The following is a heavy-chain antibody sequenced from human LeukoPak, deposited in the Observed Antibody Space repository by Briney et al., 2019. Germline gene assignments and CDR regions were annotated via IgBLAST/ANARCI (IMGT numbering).Heavy chain of an antibody. J-gene: IGHJ5*02. CDR1: GFTFSDYY. CDR2: ISGNGFST. D-gene: IGHD4-11*01. Sequence: PGGSLRLSCAASGFTFSDYYMSWIRQAPGKGLEWVSAISGNGFSTYYADSVKGRFIISRDNSNNTLYLQMNSLRAEDTAVYYCAKDSQSDPWGQGTLVTVSS. CDR3: AKDSQSDP. V-gene: IGHV3-23*01.